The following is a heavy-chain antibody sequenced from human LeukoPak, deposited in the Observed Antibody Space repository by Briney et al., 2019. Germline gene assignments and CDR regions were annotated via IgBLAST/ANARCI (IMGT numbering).Heavy chain of an antibody. Sequence: GSLRLSCAASGFTFSDYYMSWIRQSPGKGLEWIGEIDHSESTNYNPSLKNRVTISVDTSKNQFSLKLSSVTAADTAVHFCARVNLLGYCTNDVCPGGGLPFDYWGQGTLVTVSS. D-gene: IGHD2-8*01. V-gene: IGHV4-34*01. J-gene: IGHJ4*02. CDR3: ARVNLLGYCTNDVCPGGGLPFDY. CDR1: GFTFSDYY. CDR2: IDHSEST.